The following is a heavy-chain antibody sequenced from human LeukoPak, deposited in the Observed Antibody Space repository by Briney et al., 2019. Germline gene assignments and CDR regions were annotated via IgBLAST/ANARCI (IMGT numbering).Heavy chain of an antibody. V-gene: IGHV4-61*02. J-gene: IGHJ3*02. D-gene: IGHD3-22*01. CDR1: GGSISGGSYY. CDR2: IYTSGST. CDR3: ARESITMIVVVIPGAFDI. Sequence: SETLSLTCTVSGGSISGGSYYWSWIRQPAGKGLEWIGRIYTSGSTNYNPSLKSRVTISVDTSKNQFSLKLSSVTAADTAVYYCARESITMIVVVIPGAFDIWGQGTMVTVSS.